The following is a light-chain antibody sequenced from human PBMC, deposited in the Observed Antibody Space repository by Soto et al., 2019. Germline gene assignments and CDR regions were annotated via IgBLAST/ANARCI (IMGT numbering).Light chain of an antibody. CDR3: QQYNSYSL. V-gene: IGKV1-5*01. Sequence: DIQMTQSPSTLSASVGDRVPITCRASQSISSWLAWYQQKPGKAPNLLIYDVSSLESGVSSRFSGSGSGTEFTLTISSLQPDDFATYYCQQYNSYSLFGGGTKVDIK. J-gene: IGKJ4*01. CDR1: QSISSW. CDR2: DVS.